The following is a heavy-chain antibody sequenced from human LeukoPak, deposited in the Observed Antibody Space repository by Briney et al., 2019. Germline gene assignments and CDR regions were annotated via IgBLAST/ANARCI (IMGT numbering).Heavy chain of an antibody. V-gene: IGHV3-21*01. Sequence: GGSLRLSCAASGFTFSSYSMNWVHQAPGKGLEWVSSISSSSSYIYYADSVKGRFTISRDNAKNSLYLQMNSLRAEDTAVYYCARGGIVVVQYWGQGTLVTVSS. CDR1: GFTFSSYS. CDR3: ARGGIVVVQY. J-gene: IGHJ4*02. D-gene: IGHD3-22*01. CDR2: ISSSSSYI.